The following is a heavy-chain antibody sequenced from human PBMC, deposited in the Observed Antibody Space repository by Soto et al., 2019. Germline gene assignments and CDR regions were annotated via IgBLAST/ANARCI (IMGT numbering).Heavy chain of an antibody. J-gene: IGHJ6*02. CDR1: GFTFSRYA. CDR3: ARGYYDSSGYSYGMDV. CDR2: ISYDGSNK. Sequence: QVQLVETGGGAVQPGRSLRLSCAASGFTFSRYAIHWVRQAPGKGLDWVAVISYDGSNKHYADSVKGRFTISRDNSKNTVYLQIDGLRAEDTAMYYCARGYYDSSGYSYGMDVWGQGTTVTVCS. V-gene: IGHV3-30-3*01. D-gene: IGHD3-22*01.